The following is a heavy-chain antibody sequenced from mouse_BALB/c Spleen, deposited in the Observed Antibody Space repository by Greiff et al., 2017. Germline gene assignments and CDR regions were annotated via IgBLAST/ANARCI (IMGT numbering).Heavy chain of an antibody. CDR2: IYPGGGYT. D-gene: IGHD1-1*01. J-gene: IGHJ4*01. Sequence: QVQLQQSGAELVRPGTSVKISCKASGYTFTNYWLGWVKQRPGHGLEWIGDIYPGGGYTNYNEKFKGQATLTADTSSSTAYMQLSSLTSEDSAVYFCARAYYGSSYNYAMDYWGQGTSVTVSS. CDR1: GYTFTNYW. V-gene: IGHV1-63*02. CDR3: ARAYYGSSYNYAMDY.